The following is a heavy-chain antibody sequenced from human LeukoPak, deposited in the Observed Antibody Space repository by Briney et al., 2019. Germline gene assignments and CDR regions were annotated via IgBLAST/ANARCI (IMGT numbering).Heavy chain of an antibody. V-gene: IGHV3-21*01. CDR2: ISTSSSHI. Sequence: PGGSLRLSCAASGFTFSEYSMNWVRQAPGKGLEWVSFISTSSSHIYYGDSVKGRFTISRDNARNSVSLQMNSLRAEDTAVYYCAGQVSGYGSGSFYFDYWGQGMLVTVSS. J-gene: IGHJ4*02. D-gene: IGHD3-10*01. CDR1: GFTFSEYS. CDR3: AGQVSGYGSGSFYFDY.